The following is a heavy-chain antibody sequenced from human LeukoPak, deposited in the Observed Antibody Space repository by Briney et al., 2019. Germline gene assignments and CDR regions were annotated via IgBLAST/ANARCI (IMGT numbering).Heavy chain of an antibody. D-gene: IGHD4-11*01. CDR1: GGSISSGGYY. CDR3: ARESSNYEDYFDY. J-gene: IGHJ4*02. V-gene: IGHV3-53*01. CDR2: IYSGGST. Sequence: ETLSLTCTVSGGSISSGGYYWSWIRQAPGKGLEWVSVIYSGGSTYYADSVKGRFTISRDNSKNTLYLQMNSLRAEDTAVYYCARESSNYEDYFDYWGQGTLVTVSS.